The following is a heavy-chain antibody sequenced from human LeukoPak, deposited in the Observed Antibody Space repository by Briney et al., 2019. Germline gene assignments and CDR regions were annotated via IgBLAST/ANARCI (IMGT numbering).Heavy chain of an antibody. D-gene: IGHD6-13*01. CDR1: GYSISSGYY. CDR2: VYTSGST. J-gene: IGHJ4*02. Sequence: SETLSPTCTVSGYSISSGYYWGWIRQPPGKGLEWIGRVYTSGSTNYNPSLKSRVTISVDTSKNQFSLKLSSLTAADTAVYYCARASSSSWYDMEDYWGQGTLVTVSS. V-gene: IGHV4-38-2*02. CDR3: ARASSSSWYDMEDY.